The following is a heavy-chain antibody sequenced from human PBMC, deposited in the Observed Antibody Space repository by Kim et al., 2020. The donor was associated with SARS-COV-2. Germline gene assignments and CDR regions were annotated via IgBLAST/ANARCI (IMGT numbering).Heavy chain of an antibody. J-gene: IGHJ6*01. CDR1: GFTFDDYA. D-gene: IGHD3-10*01. Sequence: GGSLRLSCAASGFTFDDYAMHWVRQAPGKGLEWVSGISWNSGTIGYADSVKGRFTISRDNAKNSLYLQMNSLRTEDTALYYCAKSKITMCPGGLYGMD. V-gene: IGHV3-9*01. CDR2: ISWNSGTI. CDR3: AKSKITMCPGGLYGMD.